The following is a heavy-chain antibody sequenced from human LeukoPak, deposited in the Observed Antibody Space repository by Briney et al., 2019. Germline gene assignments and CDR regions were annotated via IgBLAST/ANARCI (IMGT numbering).Heavy chain of an antibody. V-gene: IGHV1-46*01. CDR3: ARVSLGYCSGGTCYFQDH. D-gene: IGHD2-15*01. CDR1: GYTFTSYY. Sequence: ASVKVSCKASGYTFTSYYMHWVRQAPGQGLEWMGIINPSGGSTSYAQKFQGRVTMTRDTSTSTVYMELSSLTSEDTAVYYCARVSLGYCSGGTCYFQDHWGQGTLVTVSS. CDR2: INPSGGST. J-gene: IGHJ4*02.